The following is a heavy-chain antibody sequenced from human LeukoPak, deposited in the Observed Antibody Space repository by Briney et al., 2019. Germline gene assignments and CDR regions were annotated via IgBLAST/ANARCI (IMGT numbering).Heavy chain of an antibody. CDR1: GGSISSNSYY. Sequence: SETLSLTCAVSGGSISSNSYYWGWIRQPPGKGLEWIGSIYYSGSTYYNPSLKSRVTISVDTSKNQFSLKLSSVTAADTAVYFCARGPYSYDSSGAFDIWGQGTMVTVSS. D-gene: IGHD3-22*01. J-gene: IGHJ3*02. V-gene: IGHV4-39*07. CDR2: IYYSGST. CDR3: ARGPYSYDSSGAFDI.